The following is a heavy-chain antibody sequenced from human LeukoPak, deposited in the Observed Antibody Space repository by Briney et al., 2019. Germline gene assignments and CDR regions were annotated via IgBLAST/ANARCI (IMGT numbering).Heavy chain of an antibody. CDR1: SRSLSIYY. Sequence: SETLSLTCTLSSRSLSIYYWSWLRQPPRKGLEWLGYIYYSGSTNFNRSLKRRVPISVETSKDQSTLSQGPVNAAAPAVYYCGRDWGVSALPGHIDVCGKGTTVGVPS. J-gene: IGHJ6*03. D-gene: IGHD2-2*01. CDR2: IYYSGST. V-gene: IGHV4-59*01. CDR3: GRDWGVSALPGHIDV.